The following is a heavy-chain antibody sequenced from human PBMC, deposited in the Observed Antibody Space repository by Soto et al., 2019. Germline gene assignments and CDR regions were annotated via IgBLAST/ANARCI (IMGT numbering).Heavy chain of an antibody. J-gene: IGHJ5*02. D-gene: IGHD6-19*01. CDR2: ISYDGSNK. CDR1: GFTFSSYA. V-gene: IGHV3-30-3*01. CDR3: ARDGAKQWLATGWFDP. Sequence: QVQLVESGGGVVQPGRSLRLSCAASGFTFSSYAMHWVRQAPGKGLEWVAVISYDGSNKYYADSVKGRFTISRDNSKNTLDMQMNSHAAEDTGVYYCARDGAKQWLATGWFDPWGQGTLVTVS.